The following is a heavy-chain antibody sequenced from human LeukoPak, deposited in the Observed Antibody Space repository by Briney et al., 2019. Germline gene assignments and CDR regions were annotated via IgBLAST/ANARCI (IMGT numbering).Heavy chain of an antibody. Sequence: GGSLRLSCAASGFTFDDYGMSWVRQAPGKGLEWVSGINWNGGSTGYADSVKGRFTISRDNAKNSLYLQKNSLRAEDTAVYYCARDGDYGDLGSFDYWGQGTLVTVSS. V-gene: IGHV3-20*04. CDR2: INWNGGST. CDR3: ARDGDYGDLGSFDY. J-gene: IGHJ4*02. D-gene: IGHD4-17*01. CDR1: GFTFDDYG.